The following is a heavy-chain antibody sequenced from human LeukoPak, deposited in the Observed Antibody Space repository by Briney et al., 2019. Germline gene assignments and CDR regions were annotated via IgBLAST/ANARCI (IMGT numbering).Heavy chain of an antibody. J-gene: IGHJ4*02. CDR2: MNTDGTNT. D-gene: IGHD3-22*01. V-gene: IGHV3-74*01. Sequence: GGSLRLSCAASGFTFSIHWMHWVRQAPGKGLVWVSCMNTDGTNTAYADSVKGRFTISRDNARNTLYLQMNSLRAEDTAVYYCAKGRGYYDSSGLTLDYWGQGTLVTVSS. CDR3: AKGRGYYDSSGLTLDY. CDR1: GFTFSIHW.